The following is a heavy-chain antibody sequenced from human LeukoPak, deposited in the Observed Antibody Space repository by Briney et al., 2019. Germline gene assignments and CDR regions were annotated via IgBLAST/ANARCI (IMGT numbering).Heavy chain of an antibody. Sequence: SETLSLTCAVYGGSFSGYYWSWIRQPPGKGLEWIGEINHSGSTNYNPSLKSRVTISVDTSKNQFSLKLSSVTAADTAVYYCARGESRIKTPSYWGQGTLVTVSS. CDR1: GGSFSGYY. CDR2: INHSGST. V-gene: IGHV4-34*01. J-gene: IGHJ4*02. CDR3: ARGESRIKTPSY.